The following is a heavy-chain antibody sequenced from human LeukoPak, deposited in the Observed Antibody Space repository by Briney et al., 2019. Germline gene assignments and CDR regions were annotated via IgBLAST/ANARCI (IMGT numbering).Heavy chain of an antibody. Sequence: GGSLRLSCAASGFTFSSYAMSWVRQAPGKGREWVSAVSGSGGSTYYADSVKGRFTISRDNSKNTLYLQMNSLRAEDTAVYYCAQDGDWGIHKTFDYRGQGTLVTVSS. CDR2: VSGSGGST. CDR3: AQDGDWGIHKTFDY. CDR1: GFTFSSYA. J-gene: IGHJ4*02. V-gene: IGHV3-23*01. D-gene: IGHD7-27*01.